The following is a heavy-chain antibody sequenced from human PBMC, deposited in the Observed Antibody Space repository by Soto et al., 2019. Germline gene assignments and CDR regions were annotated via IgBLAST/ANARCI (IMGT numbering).Heavy chain of an antibody. J-gene: IGHJ4*02. CDR1: GGSISSYY. D-gene: IGHD1-26*01. V-gene: IGHV4-59*01. CDR2: IYYSGST. Sequence: PSETLSLTCTVSGGSISSYYWSWIRQPPGKGLEWIGYIYYSGSTNYNPSLKSRVTISVDTSKNQFSLKLSSVTAADTAVYYCARVRWGATDRYYFDYWGQGTLVTVS. CDR3: ARVRWGATDRYYFDY.